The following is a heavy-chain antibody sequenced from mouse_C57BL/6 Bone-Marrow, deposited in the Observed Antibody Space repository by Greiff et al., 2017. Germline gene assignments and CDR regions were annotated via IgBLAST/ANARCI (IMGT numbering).Heavy chain of an antibody. D-gene: IGHD2-5*01. J-gene: IGHJ2*01. CDR3: TRRGLYYSNYGYFDY. V-gene: IGHV1-15*01. CDR1: GYTFTDYE. CDR2: IDPETGGT. Sequence: VQLQQSGAELVRPGASVTLSCKASGYTFTDYEMHWVKQTPVHGLEWIGAIDPETGGTAYNQKFKGKAILTADKSSSTAYMELRSLTSEDSGVYYCTRRGLYYSNYGYFDYWGQGTTLTVSS.